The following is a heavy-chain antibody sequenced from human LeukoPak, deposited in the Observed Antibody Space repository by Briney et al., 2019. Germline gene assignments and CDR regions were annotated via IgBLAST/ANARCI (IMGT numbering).Heavy chain of an antibody. V-gene: IGHV1-8*01. CDR3: ARDATIFGVVLYYMDV. CDR2: MNPNSGNT. D-gene: IGHD3-3*01. Sequence: ASVKVSCKASGYTFTSYDINWVRQATGQGLEWMGWMNPNSGNTGYAQKFQGRVTMTRNTSISTAYMELSSLRSEDTAVYYCARDATIFGVVLYYMDVWGKGTTVTVSS. J-gene: IGHJ6*03. CDR1: GYTFTSYD.